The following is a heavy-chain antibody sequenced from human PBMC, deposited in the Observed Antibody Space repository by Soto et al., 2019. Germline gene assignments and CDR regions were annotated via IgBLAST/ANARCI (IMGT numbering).Heavy chain of an antibody. CDR3: ARMPAGIGGSIDY. CDR1: GFSLSNARMG. Sequence: QVTLKESGPVLVKPTETLTLTCTVSGFSLSNARMGVSWIRQPPGKALEWLAHIFSNDEKSYSTSPKSRLTISKDTSKSQVVLTMTNMDPVDTATYYCARMPAGIGGSIDYWGQGTLVTVSS. D-gene: IGHD6-19*01. CDR2: IFSNDEK. J-gene: IGHJ4*02. V-gene: IGHV2-26*01.